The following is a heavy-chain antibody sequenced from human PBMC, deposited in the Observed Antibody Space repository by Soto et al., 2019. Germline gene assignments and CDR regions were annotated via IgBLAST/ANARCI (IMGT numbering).Heavy chain of an antibody. V-gene: IGHV4-59*01. D-gene: IGHD2-2*01. J-gene: IGHJ6*02. CDR2: IYYSGST. CDR3: ARDQRYSSSTSCCYYQYSCMDV. CDR1: GGSISSYY. Sequence: WETLSLTCTVSGGSISSYYWNWIRQPPGKGLEWIGYIYYSGSTNYNPSLKSGVTISVDTSKNKFSLKLSSVTAAVTAVNYCARDQRYSSSTSCCYYQYSCMDVWGQGTMVTVSS.